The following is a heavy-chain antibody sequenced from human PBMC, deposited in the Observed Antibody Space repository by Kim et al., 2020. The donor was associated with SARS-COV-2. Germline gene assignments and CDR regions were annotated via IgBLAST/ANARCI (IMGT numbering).Heavy chain of an antibody. D-gene: IGHD2-2*01. CDR3: PREESSPDSAYYYYYYGLDV. V-gene: IGHV1-2*06. Sequence: ASVKVSCKASGYTFNAYFIHWVRQAPGQGLEWMGRINPNSGAADYAHKFQGRVTMTRDTSISTMYMEMSGLRSDDTAIYYCPREESSPDSAYYYYYYGLDVWGQGTTVTVSS. J-gene: IGHJ6*02. CDR1: GYTFNAYF. CDR2: INPNSGAA.